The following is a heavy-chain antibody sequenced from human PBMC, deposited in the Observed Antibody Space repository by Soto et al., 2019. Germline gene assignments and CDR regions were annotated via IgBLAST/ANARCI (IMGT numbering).Heavy chain of an antibody. Sequence: QVQLQESGPGLVKPSETLSLTCTVSGGSISSYYWSWIRQPPGKGLEWIGYIYYSGSTNYNPSLTSRVTVSVDTSKNQFSLKLSSVTAADTAVYYCARGSGPTFDPWGQGTLVTVSS. D-gene: IGHD1-26*01. CDR1: GGSISSYY. CDR3: ARGSGPTFDP. J-gene: IGHJ5*02. CDR2: IYYSGST. V-gene: IGHV4-59*01.